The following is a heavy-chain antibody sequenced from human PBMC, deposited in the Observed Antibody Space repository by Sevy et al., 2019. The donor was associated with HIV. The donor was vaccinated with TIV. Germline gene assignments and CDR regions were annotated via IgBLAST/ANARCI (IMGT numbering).Heavy chain of an antibody. V-gene: IGHV3-49*03. J-gene: IGHJ4*02. D-gene: IGHD3-3*01. CDR3: TRDPSITIFGVVTDYFDY. CDR2: IRSKAYGGKT. CDR1: GFTFGDYA. Sequence: GGSLKLSCTASGFTFGDYAMSWFRQAPGKGLEWVGFIRSKAYGGKTEYAASVKGRFTISRDDSKSIAYLQMNSLKTEDTAVYYCTRDPSITIFGVVTDYFDYWGQGTLVTVSS.